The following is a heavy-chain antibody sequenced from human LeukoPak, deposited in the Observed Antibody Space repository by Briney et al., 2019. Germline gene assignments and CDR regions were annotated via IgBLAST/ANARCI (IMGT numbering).Heavy chain of an antibody. V-gene: IGHV1-2*02. CDR2: INPNSGGT. D-gene: IGHD1-26*01. Sequence: VASVKVSCKASGYTFTGYYMHWVRQAPGQGLEWMGWINPNSGGTNYAQKFQGRVTMTRDTSISTAYMELSRLRSDDTAVYYCARAHSGSYLGIDYWGQGTLVNVSS. CDR3: ARAHSGSYLGIDY. CDR1: GYTFTGYY. J-gene: IGHJ4*02.